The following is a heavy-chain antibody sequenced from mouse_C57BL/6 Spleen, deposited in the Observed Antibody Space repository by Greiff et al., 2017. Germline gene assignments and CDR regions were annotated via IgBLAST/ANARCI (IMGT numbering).Heavy chain of an antibody. CDR1: GFSLSTSGMG. D-gene: IGHD1-1*01. CDR3: AQRAENYGSSYAMDY. CDR2: IYGDDDK. Sequence: QVTLKVSGPGILQSSQTLSLTCSFSGFSLSTSGMGVSWLRQPSGKGLEWLAHIYGDDDKRYNPSLKSRLTISKDTSRNQVFLKITSVDTADTATYYGAQRAENYGSSYAMDYWGQGTSVTVSS. J-gene: IGHJ4*01. V-gene: IGHV8-12*01.